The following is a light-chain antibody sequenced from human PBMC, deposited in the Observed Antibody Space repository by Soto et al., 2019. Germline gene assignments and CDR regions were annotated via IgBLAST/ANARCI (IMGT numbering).Light chain of an antibody. Sequence: EIVMTQSPATLSVSPGERATLSCRASQSVSSNLAWYQQKPGQAPRLLIYGAFTRATGIPAKFSGSGSGTVFTLTISSLQSEDFAFYYCQQYNNWPPWTFGQGTKLEIK. V-gene: IGKV3-15*01. CDR1: QSVSSN. J-gene: IGKJ1*01. CDR3: QQYNNWPPWT. CDR2: GAF.